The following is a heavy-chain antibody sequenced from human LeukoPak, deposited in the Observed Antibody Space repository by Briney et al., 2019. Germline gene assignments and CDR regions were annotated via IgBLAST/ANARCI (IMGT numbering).Heavy chain of an antibody. CDR2: IYSGGST. Sequence: GALRLSCAASGFTVSSNYMSWVRQAPGKGLEWVSVIYSGGSTYYADSVKGRFTISRDNSKNTLYLQMNSLRAEDTAVYYCARGSSDYGDYGVFDYWGQGTLVTVSS. CDR3: ARGSSDYGDYGVFDY. V-gene: IGHV3-66*01. D-gene: IGHD4-17*01. J-gene: IGHJ4*02. CDR1: GFTVSSNY.